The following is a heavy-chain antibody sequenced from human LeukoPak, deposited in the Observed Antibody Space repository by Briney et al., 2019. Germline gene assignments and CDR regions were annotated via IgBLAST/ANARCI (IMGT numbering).Heavy chain of an antibody. Sequence: SETLSLTCTVSGGSISSYYWSWIRQPPGKELEWIGYIYYSGSTKYNPSLKSRVTMSVDTSKNQFSLKLSSVTAADTAVYYCARQSSNWFYFDYWGQGTLVTVSS. CDR3: ARQSSNWFYFDY. V-gene: IGHV4-59*08. J-gene: IGHJ4*02. D-gene: IGHD6-13*01. CDR1: GGSISSYY. CDR2: IYYSGST.